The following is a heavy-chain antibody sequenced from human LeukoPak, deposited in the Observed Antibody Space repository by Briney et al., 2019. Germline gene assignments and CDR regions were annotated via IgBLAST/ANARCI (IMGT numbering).Heavy chain of an antibody. CDR3: ARGETYYYGSGGTGGYYFDY. V-gene: IGHV3-7*01. CDR2: IKQDGSEK. J-gene: IGHJ4*02. D-gene: IGHD3-10*01. CDR1: GFTFSSYW. Sequence: PGGSLRLSCAASGFTFSSYWMSWVRQAPGKGLEWVANIKQDGSEKYYVDSVKGRFTISRDNAKNSLYLQMNSLRAEDTAVYYCARGETYYYGSGGTGGYYFDYWGQGTLVTVSS.